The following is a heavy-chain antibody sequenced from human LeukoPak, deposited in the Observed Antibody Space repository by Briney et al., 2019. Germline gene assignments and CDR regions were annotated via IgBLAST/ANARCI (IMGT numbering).Heavy chain of an antibody. D-gene: IGHD6-13*01. CDR1: GGSIRSSSYY. CDR3: ARQWDSSSWYA. J-gene: IGHJ4*02. CDR2: IYYSGST. V-gene: IGHV4-39*01. Sequence: SGTLSLTCTVSGGSIRSSSYYWGWIRQPPGKGLEWIGSIYYSGSTYYNPSLKSRVTISVDTSKNQFSLKLSSVTAADTAVYYCARQWDSSSWYAWGQGTLVTVSS.